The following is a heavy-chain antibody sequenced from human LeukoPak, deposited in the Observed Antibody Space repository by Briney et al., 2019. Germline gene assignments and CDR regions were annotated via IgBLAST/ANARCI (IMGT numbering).Heavy chain of an antibody. Sequence: PGGSLRLSCAASGFTFSNYAMTWVRQAPGKGLEWVSVISGSGSNTDYADSVKGRFTISRDNSKNTLYLQMNSLRAEDTAVYYCAREKYGDYGSCDYWGQGTLVTVSS. CDR3: AREKYGDYGSCDY. J-gene: IGHJ4*02. CDR1: GFTFSNYA. V-gene: IGHV3-23*01. CDR2: ISGSGSNT. D-gene: IGHD4-17*01.